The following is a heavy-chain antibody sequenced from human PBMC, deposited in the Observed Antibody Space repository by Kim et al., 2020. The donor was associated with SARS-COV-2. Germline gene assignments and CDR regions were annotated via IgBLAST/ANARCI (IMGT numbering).Heavy chain of an antibody. V-gene: IGHV3-74*01. Sequence: GGSLRLSCTGSGFSFTRDWMHWVRQVPGKGLMWVSRMNSEGTTIDYADSVKGRFTISRDNAKNTVDLQMHSLRVEDTAVYYCVKDGPSRVVEFDLWGRGTLVTVSS. CDR1: GFSFTRDW. CDR3: VKDGPSRVVEFDL. J-gene: IGHJ2*01. D-gene: IGHD3-3*01. CDR2: MNSEGTTI.